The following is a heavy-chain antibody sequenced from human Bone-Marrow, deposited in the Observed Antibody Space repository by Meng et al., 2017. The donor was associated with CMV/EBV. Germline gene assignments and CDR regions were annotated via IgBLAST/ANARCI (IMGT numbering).Heavy chain of an antibody. CDR2: IIPILGIA. J-gene: IGHJ4*02. CDR3: ATPGIAAAGTVLYERNRRYYFDY. Sequence: SVKVSCKASGYTFTSYDISWVRQAPGQGLEWMGGIIPILGIANYAQKFQGRVTITADKSTSTAYMELSSLRSEDTAVYYCATPGIAAAGTVLYERNRRYYFDYWGQGTLVTVSS. V-gene: IGHV1-69*10. D-gene: IGHD6-13*01. CDR1: GYTFTSYD.